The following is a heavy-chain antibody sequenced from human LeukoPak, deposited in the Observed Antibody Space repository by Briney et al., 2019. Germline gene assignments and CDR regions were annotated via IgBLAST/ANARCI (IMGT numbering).Heavy chain of an antibody. V-gene: IGHV1-18*01. CDR1: GYAFTSYG. CDR3: AAFMTTVSS. Sequence: ASVKVSCKASGYAFTSYGISWVRQAPGQGLEWMGWISAYNGNTNYAQKFQGRVTMTRNTSISTAYMELSSLRSEDTAVYYCAAFMTTVSSWGQGTLVTVSS. D-gene: IGHD4-17*01. J-gene: IGHJ5*02. CDR2: ISAYNGNT.